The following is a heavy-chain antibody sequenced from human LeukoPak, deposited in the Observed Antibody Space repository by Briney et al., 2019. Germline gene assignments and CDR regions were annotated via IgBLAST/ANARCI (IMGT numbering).Heavy chain of an antibody. D-gene: IGHD3-9*01. J-gene: IGHJ4*02. CDR2: IIPILGIA. V-gene: IGHV1-69*04. CDR3: AKSLTYYDIFFDY. CDR1: GGTFSSYA. Sequence: ASVKVSCKASGGTFSSYAISWVRQAPGQGLEWMGRIIPILGIANYAQNFQGRVTMTRDTSTSTVYMELSSLRSEDTAVYYCAKSLTYYDIFFDYWGQGTLVTVSS.